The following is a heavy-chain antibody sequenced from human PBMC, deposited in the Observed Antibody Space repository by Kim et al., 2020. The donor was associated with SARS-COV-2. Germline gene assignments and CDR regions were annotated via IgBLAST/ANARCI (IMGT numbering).Heavy chain of an antibody. J-gene: IGHJ6*02. CDR3: ARERSGYGSVLGGMDV. Sequence: SLNGRATIAGDTSKNQFSLKLGSVTAADTAVYYCARERSGYGSVLGGMDVWGQGTTVTVSS. V-gene: IGHV4-31*02. D-gene: IGHD3-10*01.